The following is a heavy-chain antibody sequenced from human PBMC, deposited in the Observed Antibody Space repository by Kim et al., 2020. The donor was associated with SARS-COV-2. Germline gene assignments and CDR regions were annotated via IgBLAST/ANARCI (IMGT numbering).Heavy chain of an antibody. CDR1: GFTFSSYS. J-gene: IGHJ4*02. Sequence: GGSLRLSCAASGFTFSSYSMNWVRQAPGKGLEWVSSISSSSSYIYYADSVKGRFTISRDNAKNSLYLQMNSLRAEDTAVYYCARGPIGSKTNPIDYWGQGTLVTVSS. V-gene: IGHV3-21*01. D-gene: IGHD2-2*03. CDR2: ISSSSSYI. CDR3: ARGPIGSKTNPIDY.